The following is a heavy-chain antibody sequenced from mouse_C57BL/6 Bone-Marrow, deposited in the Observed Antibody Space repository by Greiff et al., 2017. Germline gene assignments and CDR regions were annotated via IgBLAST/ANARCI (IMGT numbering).Heavy chain of an antibody. J-gene: IGHJ3*01. V-gene: IGHV1-55*01. CDR3: EGGVVDGSRWFAY. D-gene: IGHD1-1*02. Sequence: VQLQQPGAELVKPGASVKMSCKASGYTFTSYWITWVKQRPGQGLEWIGDIYPGSGSTNYNEKFKSKATLTVDTSSSTAYMQRRSLTSEDSAVYYCEGGVVDGSRWFAYWGQGSLVTVPA. CDR1: GYTFTSYW. CDR2: IYPGSGST.